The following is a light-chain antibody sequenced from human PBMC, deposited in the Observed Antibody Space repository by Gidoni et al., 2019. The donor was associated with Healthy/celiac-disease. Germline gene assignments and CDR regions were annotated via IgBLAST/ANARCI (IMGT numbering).Light chain of an antibody. CDR2: AVS. CDR3: SSYTSSSTPVV. V-gene: IGLV2-14*01. J-gene: IGLJ2*01. Sequence: QSALTQPASVSGSPGQSITISCTGTSSDVGGYNYVSWYQQHPGKAPKLMIYAVSNRPPGVSNRFSGSKSGNPASLTISGLQAEDEADYYCSSYTSSSTPVVFGGGTKLTVL. CDR1: SSDVGGYNY.